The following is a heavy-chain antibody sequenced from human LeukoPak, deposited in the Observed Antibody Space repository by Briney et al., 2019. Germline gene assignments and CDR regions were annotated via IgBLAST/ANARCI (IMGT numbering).Heavy chain of an antibody. CDR1: GDSISSSSYY. D-gene: IGHD1-26*01. CDR2: IYYSGST. CDR3: ARRTVGATQTAAFDV. Sequence: KPSETLSLTCTVSGDSISSSSYYWGWIRQPPGKGLEWIGSIYYSGSTYYSPSLKSRVTISVDTSKNQFSLKLSSVTAADTAVCYCARRTVGATQTAAFDVWGQGTMVTVSS. J-gene: IGHJ3*01. V-gene: IGHV4-39*01.